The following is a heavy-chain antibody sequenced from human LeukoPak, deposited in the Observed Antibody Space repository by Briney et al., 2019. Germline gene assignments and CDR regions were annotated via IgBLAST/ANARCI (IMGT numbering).Heavy chain of an antibody. J-gene: IGHJ5*02. CDR3: ARVPRTLSYSFGSGRQKWFDP. CDR2: IYRSGST. CDR1: AYSISSGYY. Sequence: SETLSLTCTVSAYSISSGYYWGWIRQPPGKGLEWIGTIYRSGSTYYNPSLKSRVTMSIDTSKNQFSLSLTSVTAADTAIYYCARVPRTLSYSFGSGRQKWFDPWGQGILVTVSS. V-gene: IGHV4-38-2*02. D-gene: IGHD3-10*01.